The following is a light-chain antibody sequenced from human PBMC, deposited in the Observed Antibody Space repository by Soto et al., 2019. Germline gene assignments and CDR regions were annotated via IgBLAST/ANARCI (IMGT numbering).Light chain of an antibody. CDR3: SLYTSSSTFVV. CDR1: SSDVGSYNR. J-gene: IGLJ2*01. V-gene: IGLV2-18*01. CDR2: EVS. Sequence: QSALTQPPSVSGSPGQSVTISCTGTSSDVGSYNRVSWYQQPPDTAPKLMIYEVSNRPSGVPDRFSGSKSGNTASLTISGLRAEDEADYYCSLYTSSSTFVVFGGGTKLTVL.